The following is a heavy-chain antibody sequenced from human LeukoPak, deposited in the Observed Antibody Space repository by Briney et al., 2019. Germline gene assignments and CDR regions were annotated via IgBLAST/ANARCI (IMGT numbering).Heavy chain of an antibody. CDR1: GYTFTGYY. J-gene: IGHJ4*02. V-gene: IGHV1-2*02. CDR2: INPNSGGT. CDR3: ARVPGLSPAKSEYYFDY. Sequence: GASVKVFCKASGYTFTGYYMHRVRQAPGQGLEWMGWINPNSGGTNYAQKFQGRVTMTRDTSISTAYMELSRLRSDDTAVYYCARVPGLSPAKSEYYFDYWGEGTRVTVSS.